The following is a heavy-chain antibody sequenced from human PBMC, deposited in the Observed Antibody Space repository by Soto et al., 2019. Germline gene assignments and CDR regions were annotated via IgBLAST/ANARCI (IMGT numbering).Heavy chain of an antibody. CDR3: GRDRGGGIAVAGHYYYYGMDV. J-gene: IGHJ6*02. V-gene: IGHV3-30-3*01. CDR1: GFTFSSYA. D-gene: IGHD6-19*01. Sequence: QVQLVESGGGVVQPGRSLRLSCAASGFTFSSYAMHWVRQAPGKGLEWVAVISYDGSNKYYADSVKGRFTLSRDNSKNTLYIQIDSQRAEEKAAYYCGRDRGGGIAVAGHYYYYGMDVWGQGTTVTVSS. CDR2: ISYDGSNK.